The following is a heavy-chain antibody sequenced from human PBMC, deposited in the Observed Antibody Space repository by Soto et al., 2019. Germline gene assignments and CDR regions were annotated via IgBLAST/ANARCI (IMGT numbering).Heavy chain of an antibody. Sequence: PACTLYLNSAFYVGSFIDYYWSWIRQPPGKGLEWIGEINHSGSTNYIPSLKSRVTISVDTSKNQFSLKLTSVTAADTAVYFCARGRAAAGTEGWFDPWGQGTLVTVSS. CDR2: INHSGST. CDR1: VGSFIDYY. J-gene: IGHJ5*02. CDR3: ARGRAAAGTEGWFDP. V-gene: IGHV4-34*01. D-gene: IGHD6-13*01.